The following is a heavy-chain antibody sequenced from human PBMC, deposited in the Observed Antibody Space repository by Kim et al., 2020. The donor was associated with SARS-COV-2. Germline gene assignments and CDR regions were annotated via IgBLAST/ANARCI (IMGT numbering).Heavy chain of an antibody. D-gene: IGHD4-17*01. CDR2: TRNKANSYTT. J-gene: IGHJ2*01. Sequence: GGSLRLSCAASGFTFSDHYMDWVRQAPGKGLEWVGRTRNKANSYTTEYAASVKGRFTISRDDSKNSLYLQMNSLKTEDTAVYYCARARGAHPTVTLHYWYFDLWGRGTLVTVSS. V-gene: IGHV3-72*01. CDR1: GFTFSDHY. CDR3: ARARGAHPTVTLHYWYFDL.